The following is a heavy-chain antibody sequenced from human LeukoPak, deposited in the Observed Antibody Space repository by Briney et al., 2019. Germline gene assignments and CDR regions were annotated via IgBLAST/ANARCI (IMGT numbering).Heavy chain of an antibody. V-gene: IGHV4-4*07. CDR2: IYPGGTS. D-gene: IGHD1-14*01. Sequence: SETLSLTCTVSGDSISNYYWTWIRQPAGKGLDWIGRIYPGGTSYFNPSLKSRVTLSVDTSKNQFSLRLTSVTAADTAVYYCARGPLTEAHTFDIWGQGAMVTVSS. J-gene: IGHJ3*02. CDR1: GDSISNYY. CDR3: ARGPLTEAHTFDI.